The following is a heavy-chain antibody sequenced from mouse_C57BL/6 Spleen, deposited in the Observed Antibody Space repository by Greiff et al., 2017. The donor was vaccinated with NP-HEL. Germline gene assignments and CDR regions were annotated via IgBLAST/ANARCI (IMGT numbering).Heavy chain of an antibody. V-gene: IGHV1-85*01. CDR1: GYTFTSYD. J-gene: IGHJ1*03. CDR2: IYPRDGST. D-gene: IGHD1-1*01. CDR3: ARTITTVVAKGYFDV. Sequence: QVQLKQSGPELVKPGASVKLSCKASGYTFTSYDINWVKQRPGQGLEWIGWIYPRDGSTKYNEKFKGKATLTVDTSSSTAYMELHSLTSEDSAVYFCARTITTVVAKGYFDVWGTGTTVTVSS.